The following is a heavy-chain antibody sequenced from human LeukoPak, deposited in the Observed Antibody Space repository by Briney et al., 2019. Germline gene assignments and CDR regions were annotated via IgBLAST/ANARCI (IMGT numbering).Heavy chain of an antibody. Sequence: SETLCLTCTVSGGSITSYYWSWIRQPPGKGLEGIGYINYSGSTNYNPSLKSRVTISVDTSKNQFSLKLSSLTATDTAVYYCARGTIFGVVIPNWFDPWGQGTLVTVSS. CDR1: GGSITSYY. CDR2: INYSGST. D-gene: IGHD3-3*01. V-gene: IGHV4-59*08. CDR3: ARGTIFGVVIPNWFDP. J-gene: IGHJ5*02.